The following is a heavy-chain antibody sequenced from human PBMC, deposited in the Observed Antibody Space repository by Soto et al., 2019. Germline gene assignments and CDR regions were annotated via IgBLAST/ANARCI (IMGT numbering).Heavy chain of an antibody. V-gene: IGHV3-53*01. J-gene: IGHJ3*01. Sequence: GGSLRLSCVASGFTVSSHYMTWVRQTPGKGLEWVSIIYASDSTFYADSVKGRFTISRDNSKNTVYLQLNSLRAEDTAVYYCATPVTRLIAFDLWGQGTMVT. CDR1: GFTVSSHY. CDR3: ATPVTRLIAFDL. D-gene: IGHD4-17*01. CDR2: IYASDST.